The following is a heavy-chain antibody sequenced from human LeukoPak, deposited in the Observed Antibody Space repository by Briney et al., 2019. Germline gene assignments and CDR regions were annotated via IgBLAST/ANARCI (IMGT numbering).Heavy chain of an antibody. J-gene: IGHJ4*02. D-gene: IGHD1-26*01. V-gene: IGHV1-2*02. CDR2: INPKSGGT. Sequence: APVKVSCKASGYTFTDYYMHWVRQAPGQGLEWMGWINPKSGGTNYAQKFQGRVTMTRDTSISTAYMELSRLRSDDTAVYYCARVLGSYSDFDYWGQGTLVPVSS. CDR1: GYTFTDYY. CDR3: ARVLGSYSDFDY.